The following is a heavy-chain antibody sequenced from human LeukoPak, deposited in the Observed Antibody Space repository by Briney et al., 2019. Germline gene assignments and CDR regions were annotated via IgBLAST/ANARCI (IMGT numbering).Heavy chain of an antibody. D-gene: IGHD2-8*01. V-gene: IGHV4-39*07. CDR3: ARDGVYDWFDP. J-gene: IGHJ5*02. CDR1: GGSISSSSYY. Sequence: SETLSLTCTVSGGSISSSSYYWGWIRQPPGKGLEWIGSIYYSGSTYYNPSLKSRVTISVDTSKNQFSLKLSSVTAADTAVYYCARDGVYDWFDPWGQGTLVTVSS. CDR2: IYYSGST.